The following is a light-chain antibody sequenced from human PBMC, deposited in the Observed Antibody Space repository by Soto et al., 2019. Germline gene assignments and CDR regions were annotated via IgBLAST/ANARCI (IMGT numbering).Light chain of an antibody. J-gene: IGKJ1*01. V-gene: IGKV1-5*01. CDR1: QSISNW. CDR3: QQYNHY. CDR2: DAS. Sequence: DIQMTQSPSTLSASVGDRVTITCRAGQSISNWLAWYQQKPGKAPKLLIYDASSLESGVPSRFXXXXXXXXXXLTISSLQPDDFASYYCQQYNHYFGQGTKVDIK.